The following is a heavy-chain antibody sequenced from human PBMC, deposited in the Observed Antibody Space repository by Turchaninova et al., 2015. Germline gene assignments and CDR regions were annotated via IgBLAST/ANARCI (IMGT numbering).Heavy chain of an antibody. J-gene: IGHJ4*02. CDR2: IYLTGST. Sequence: QVQLQESGPGLVKPSDTLTPTCPLSGDFIRNGHYWGWLRPPPGKGLEWFGSIYLTGSTYYNPSLKSRVTISVDTSNNQFSLKLSSVTAADTAVYYCARSGGSGTPFDYWGQGTLVTVSS. CDR1: GDFIRNGHY. CDR3: ARSGGSGTPFDY. D-gene: IGHD1/OR15-1a*01. V-gene: IGHV4-38-2*01.